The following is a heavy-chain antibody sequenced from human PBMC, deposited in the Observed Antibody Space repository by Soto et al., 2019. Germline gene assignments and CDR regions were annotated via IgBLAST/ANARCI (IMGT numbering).Heavy chain of an antibody. CDR1: GGSISSDSYY. J-gene: IGHJ6*02. Sequence: QQQMQESGPGLVKPSETLSLTCTVSGGSISSDSYYWGWIRQPPGKGLEWIGEIYYSGNTYYNPSLKNRVTLSVGTSKNQFSLHLRSVTAADTAVYYCARHPVSYSSSPDVWGQGTTVTVSS. D-gene: IGHD6-6*01. CDR2: IYYSGNT. V-gene: IGHV4-39*01. CDR3: ARHPVSYSSSPDV.